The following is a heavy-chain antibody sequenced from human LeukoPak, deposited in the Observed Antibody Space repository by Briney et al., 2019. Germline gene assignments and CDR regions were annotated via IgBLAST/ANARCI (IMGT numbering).Heavy chain of an antibody. D-gene: IGHD3-10*01. Sequence: GRSLRLSCAASGFTFSSYAMHWVRQAPGKGLEWVAVISYDGSNKYYADSVKGRFTISRDNSKNTLYLRMNSLRAEDTAVYYCARKVYGSGSYYNDYWGQGTLVTVSS. CDR2: ISYDGSNK. J-gene: IGHJ4*02. CDR3: ARKVYGSGSYYNDY. CDR1: GFTFSSYA. V-gene: IGHV3-30*04.